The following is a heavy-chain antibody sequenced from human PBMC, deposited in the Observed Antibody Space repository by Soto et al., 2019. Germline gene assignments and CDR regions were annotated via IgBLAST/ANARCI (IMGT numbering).Heavy chain of an antibody. CDR3: ASNQSKLYQRVKYFRTYYDFWNGYYGALDC. J-gene: IGHJ4*02. Sequence: GGSLTLSCAASGFSFSSYAMSWVRQGQGQGLGWVSAISGSGGSTYYADSVKDRFTISRDNSKNTLYPQMNSLIAEDTAVYYFASNQSKLYQRVKYFRTYYDFWNGYYGALDCWGQGTLVTVSS. D-gene: IGHD3-3*01. V-gene: IGHV3-23*01. CDR1: GFSFSSYA. CDR2: ISGSGGST.